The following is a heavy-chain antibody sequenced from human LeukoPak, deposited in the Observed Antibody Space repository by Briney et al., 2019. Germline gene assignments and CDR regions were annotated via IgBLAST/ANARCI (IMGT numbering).Heavy chain of an antibody. CDR1: GFSISSYS. D-gene: IGHD5-18*01. Sequence: GGSLRLSCAASGFSISSYSMNWVRQAPGKGLEWVSYISSSSSTIYYADSVKGRFTISRDNAKNSLYLQMNSLRAEDTAVYYCARASRSYGIDYWGQGTLVTVSS. CDR3: ARASRSYGIDY. V-gene: IGHV3-48*01. J-gene: IGHJ4*02. CDR2: ISSSSSTI.